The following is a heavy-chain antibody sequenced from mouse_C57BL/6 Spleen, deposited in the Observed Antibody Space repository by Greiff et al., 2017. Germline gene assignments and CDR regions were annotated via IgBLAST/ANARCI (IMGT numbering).Heavy chain of an antibody. J-gene: IGHJ2*01. CDR2: IYPGDGDT. Sequence: VQLQQSGPELVKPGASVKISCKASGYAFSSSWMNWVKQRPGKGLEWIGRIYPGDGDTNYNGKFKGKATLTADKSSSTAYMQLSSLTSEDSAVYFCANLYGSEELDYFDYWGQGTTLTVSS. V-gene: IGHV1-82*01. CDR3: ANLYGSEELDYFDY. CDR1: GYAFSSSW. D-gene: IGHD1-1*01.